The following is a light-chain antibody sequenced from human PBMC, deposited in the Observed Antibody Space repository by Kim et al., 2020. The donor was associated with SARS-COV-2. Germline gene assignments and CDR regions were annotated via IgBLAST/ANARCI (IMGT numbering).Light chain of an antibody. CDR3: QQYGSSPIT. CDR1: QSVSSSY. J-gene: IGKJ4*01. V-gene: IGKV3-20*01. CDR2: GAS. Sequence: EIVLTQSPGTLSLSPGERATLSCRARQSVSSSYLAWYQQKPGQAPRLLIYGASSRATGIPDRFSGSGSGTDFTLTISRLEPEDFAVYYCQQYGSSPITFGGGTKVDIK.